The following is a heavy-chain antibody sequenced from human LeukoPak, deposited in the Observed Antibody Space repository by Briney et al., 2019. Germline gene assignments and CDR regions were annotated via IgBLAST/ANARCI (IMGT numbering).Heavy chain of an antibody. D-gene: IGHD5-18*01. J-gene: IGHJ3*02. Sequence: PSETLSLTCTVSGGSISSSSYYWGWIRQPPGKGLEWIGSIYYSGSTYYNPSLKSRVTISVDTSKNQFSLKLSSVTAADTAVYYCARERRGYSYGYGDAFDIWGQGTMVTVSS. CDR3: ARERRGYSYGYGDAFDI. CDR2: IYYSGST. V-gene: IGHV4-39*02. CDR1: GGSISSSSYY.